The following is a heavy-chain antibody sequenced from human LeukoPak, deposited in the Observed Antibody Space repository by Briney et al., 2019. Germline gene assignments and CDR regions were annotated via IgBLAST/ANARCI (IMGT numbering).Heavy chain of an antibody. CDR3: ARGPAANSGNYYAGDY. D-gene: IGHD1-26*01. V-gene: IGHV3-48*04. CDR1: GFTFSSYA. J-gene: IGHJ4*02. CDR2: ISSSGSTI. Sequence: GRSLRLSCAASGFTFSSYAMHWVRQAPGKGLEWVSYISSSGSTIYYADSVKGRFTISRDNAKNTLYLQMNSLKSEDSAAYYCARGPAANSGNYYAGDYWGQGTLVTVSS.